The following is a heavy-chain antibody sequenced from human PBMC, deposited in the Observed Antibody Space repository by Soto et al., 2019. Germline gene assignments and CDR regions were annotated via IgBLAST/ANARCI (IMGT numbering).Heavy chain of an antibody. CDR1: GFTFSSNG. Sequence: PGGSLRLSCAASGFTFSSNGMHWVRQAPGKGLEWVAVIWYDGNKKYYGDSVRGRFTISRDNSKNTLYLEMNGLRAEDTAVYYCVVDTSGLLDYWGQGTQVTVSS. D-gene: IGHD3-22*01. CDR3: VVDTSGLLDY. V-gene: IGHV3-33*03. J-gene: IGHJ4*02. CDR2: IWYDGNKK.